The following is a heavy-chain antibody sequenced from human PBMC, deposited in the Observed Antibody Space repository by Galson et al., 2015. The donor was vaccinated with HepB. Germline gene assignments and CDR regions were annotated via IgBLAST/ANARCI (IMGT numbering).Heavy chain of an antibody. CDR3: VKDSAAITYDHAFDI. V-gene: IGHV3-23*01. J-gene: IGHJ3*02. CDR1: GFIFSTYA. CDR2: MSGNAYNT. D-gene: IGHD3-16*01. Sequence: SLRLSCAASGFIFSTYAMSWVRQAPGKGLEWVSAMSGNAYNTFYADSVKGRFTISRDNSKSTLYLQMNSLRVEDTAVYYCVKDSAAITYDHAFDIWGQGTVVTVSS.